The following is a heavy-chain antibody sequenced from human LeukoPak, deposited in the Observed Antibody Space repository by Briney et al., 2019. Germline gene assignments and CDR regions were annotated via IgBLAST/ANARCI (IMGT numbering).Heavy chain of an antibody. CDR1: GFTFSSYA. CDR2: ISYDGSNK. V-gene: IGHV3-30-3*01. Sequence: PGRSLRLSCAASGFTFSSYAMHWVRQAPGKGLEWVAVISYDGSNKYYADSVKGRFTISRDNSKNTLYLQMNSLRAEDTAVYYCARDPADYDYVWGSYRLDYWGQGTLVTVSS. CDR3: ARDPADYDYVWGSYRLDY. D-gene: IGHD3-16*02. J-gene: IGHJ4*02.